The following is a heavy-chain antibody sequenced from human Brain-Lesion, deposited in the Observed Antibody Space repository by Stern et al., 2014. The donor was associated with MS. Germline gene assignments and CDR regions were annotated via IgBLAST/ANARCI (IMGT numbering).Heavy chain of an antibody. Sequence: LVESGAEVKKPGASVKVSCKASGYTFTSYGISWVRQAPGQGLEWMGWISAYNGNTKYAQNLQGRATMTTDTSTSTAYMELRSLRSDDTAVYYCARDYYYDSSGYLDYWGQGTLVTVSS. D-gene: IGHD3-22*01. CDR3: ARDYYYDSSGYLDY. J-gene: IGHJ4*02. CDR2: ISAYNGNT. V-gene: IGHV1-18*01. CDR1: GYTFTSYG.